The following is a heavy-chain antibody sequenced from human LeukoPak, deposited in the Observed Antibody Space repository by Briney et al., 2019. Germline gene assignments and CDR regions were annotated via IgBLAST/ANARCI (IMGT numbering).Heavy chain of an antibody. D-gene: IGHD4/OR15-4a*01. CDR1: GFTFSSYW. CDR3: ARAHGGNYGRFDN. Sequence: PGGSLRLSCAASGFTFSSYWMHWVRQAPGKGLVWVSRISPDGRSTTYADSVKGRFTISRDNAKNTLYLQMNSLSAEDTAVYYCARAHGGNYGRFDNWGQGTLVTVSS. J-gene: IGHJ4*02. V-gene: IGHV3-74*01. CDR2: ISPDGRST.